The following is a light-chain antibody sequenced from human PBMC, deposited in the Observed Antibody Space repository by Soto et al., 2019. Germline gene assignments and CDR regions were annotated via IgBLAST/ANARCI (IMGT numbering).Light chain of an antibody. V-gene: IGKV1-5*03. J-gene: IGKJ1*01. CDR1: QNIDNW. Sequence: DVPMTQAPSTLSASVGDRVTITCRASQNIDNWLAWYQQKLGKAPKLLIYKASSLETGVPSRFSGSGSGTEFSLTISNLEPDDFATYHCQKYYTYPWTFGQGTKVDIK. CDR2: KAS. CDR3: QKYYTYPWT.